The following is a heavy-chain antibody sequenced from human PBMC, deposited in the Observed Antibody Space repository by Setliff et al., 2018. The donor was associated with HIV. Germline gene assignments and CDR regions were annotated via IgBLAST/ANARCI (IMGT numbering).Heavy chain of an antibody. Sequence: ASVKVSCKASGYTFTRYQIQWMRQAPGKGLEWMGTINPSGGSTSFAEKFQGRATITGDTSTTTIYMTLKSLRAEDTAVYYCARDLGDSSGYYPVDYWGQGTLVTVYS. J-gene: IGHJ4*02. CDR2: INPSGGST. D-gene: IGHD3-22*01. V-gene: IGHV1-46*01. CDR3: ARDLGDSSGYYPVDY. CDR1: GYTFTRYQ.